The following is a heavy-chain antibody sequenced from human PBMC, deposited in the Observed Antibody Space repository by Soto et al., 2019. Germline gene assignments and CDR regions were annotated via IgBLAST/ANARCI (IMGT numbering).Heavy chain of an antibody. D-gene: IGHD4-4*01. J-gene: IGHJ4*02. CDR3: TRLIYDSRLNYFYFDL. V-gene: IGHV4-4*02. Sequence: SETLSLTCVVSGGSISGRNWWSWVRQAPGKGLEWIGEVFHSGDTTYSPSLRSRVSISVGKSKNQFSLNLNSVTAADTAVYYCTRLIYDSRLNYFYFDLWGQGXLVTVSS. CDR2: VFHSGDT. CDR1: GGSISGRNW.